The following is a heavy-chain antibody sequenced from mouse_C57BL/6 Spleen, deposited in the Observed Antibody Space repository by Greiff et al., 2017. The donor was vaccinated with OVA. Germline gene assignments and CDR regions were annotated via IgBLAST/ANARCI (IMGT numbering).Heavy chain of an antibody. Sequence: VQLQQSGPELVKPGASVKISCKASGYAFSSSWMNWVKQRPGKGLEWIGRIYPGDGGTNYTGKFKGKATLTADKSSSTAYMQLSSLTSEDSAVYFCASGLYYFDYWGQGTTLTVSS. CDR1: GYAFSSSW. CDR3: ASGLYYFDY. V-gene: IGHV1-82*01. CDR2: IYPGDGGT. J-gene: IGHJ2*01.